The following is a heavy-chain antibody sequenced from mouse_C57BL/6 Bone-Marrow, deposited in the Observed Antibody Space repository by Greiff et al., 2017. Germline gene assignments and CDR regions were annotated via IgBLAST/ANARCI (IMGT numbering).Heavy chain of an antibody. CDR2: IYPGDGDT. J-gene: IGHJ4*01. V-gene: IGHV1-80*01. CDR1: GYAFSSYW. D-gene: IGHD1-1*01. Sequence: VQLQESGAELVKPGASVKISCKASGYAFSSYWMNWVKQRPGKGLEWIGQIYPGDGDTNYNGKFKGKATLTADKSSSTAYMQLSSLTSEDSAVYFCARGYYGSSYAMDYWGQGTSVTVSS. CDR3: ARGYYGSSYAMDY.